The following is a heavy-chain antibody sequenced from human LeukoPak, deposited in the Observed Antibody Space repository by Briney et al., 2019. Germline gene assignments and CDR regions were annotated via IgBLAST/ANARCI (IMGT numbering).Heavy chain of an antibody. Sequence: ASVKVSCKASGYTFTSYGISWVRQAPGQGLEWMGWISAYNGNTNYAQKLQGRVTMTTDTSTSTAYMELRSLRSDDTAVCYCASSGYCSGGSCLREFDYWGQGTLVTVSS. V-gene: IGHV1-18*01. CDR2: ISAYNGNT. CDR1: GYTFTSYG. CDR3: ASSGYCSGGSCLREFDY. J-gene: IGHJ4*02. D-gene: IGHD2-15*01.